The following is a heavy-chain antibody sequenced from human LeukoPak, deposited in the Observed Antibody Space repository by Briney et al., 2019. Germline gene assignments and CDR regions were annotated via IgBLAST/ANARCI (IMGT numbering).Heavy chain of an antibody. CDR2: IYTSGST. Sequence: SETLSLTCTVSGGSISSYYWSWIRQPAGKGLEWIGRIYTSGSTNYNPSPKSRVTMSVDTSKNQFSLKLSSVTAADTAVYYCAREYSSSWSNWFDPRGQGTLVTVSS. D-gene: IGHD6-13*01. CDR1: GGSISSYY. CDR3: AREYSSSWSNWFDP. J-gene: IGHJ5*02. V-gene: IGHV4-4*07.